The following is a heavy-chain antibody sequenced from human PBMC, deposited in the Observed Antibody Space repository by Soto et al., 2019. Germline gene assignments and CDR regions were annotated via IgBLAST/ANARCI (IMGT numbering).Heavy chain of an antibody. V-gene: IGHV4-59*01. Sequence: PSESLSLTCTVSVGSISSYYWSWIRQPPGKGLEWIGYIYYIGSTNYNPSLKSRVTISVDTSKNQFSLKLSSVTAADTAVYYCAREVPYSGSYSWFDPWGQGTLVTVSS. CDR3: AREVPYSGSYSWFDP. D-gene: IGHD1-26*01. CDR1: VGSISSYY. CDR2: IYYIGST. J-gene: IGHJ5*02.